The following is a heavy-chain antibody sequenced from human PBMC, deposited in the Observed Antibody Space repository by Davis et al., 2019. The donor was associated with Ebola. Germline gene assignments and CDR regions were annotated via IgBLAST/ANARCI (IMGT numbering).Heavy chain of an antibody. CDR2: INPSGGST. CDR3: ARSSIGENWFDP. D-gene: IGHD2/OR15-2a*01. V-gene: IGHV1-46*01. J-gene: IGHJ5*02. CDR1: GYTFTGYY. Sequence: ASVKVSCKASGYTFTGYYMHWVRQAPGQGLEWMGIINPSGGSTSYAQKFQGRVTMTRDTSTSTVYMELSSLRSEDTAVYYCARSSIGENWFDPWGQGTLVTVSS.